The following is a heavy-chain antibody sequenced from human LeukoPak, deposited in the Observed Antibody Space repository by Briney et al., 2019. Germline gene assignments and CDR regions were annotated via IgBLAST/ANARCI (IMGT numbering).Heavy chain of an antibody. Sequence: ASLKVSCKASGYTFTGHYIHWVRQAPGQGLEWMGWINPNSGGTSYRQKFQGRVTMTRDTSSSTVYMELSSLRPDDTAIYYCARDRGPEWWGSFDFWGQGTPVTVSS. J-gene: IGHJ4*02. CDR2: INPNSGGT. CDR3: ARDRGPEWWGSFDF. V-gene: IGHV1-2*02. CDR1: GYTFTGHY. D-gene: IGHD3-16*01.